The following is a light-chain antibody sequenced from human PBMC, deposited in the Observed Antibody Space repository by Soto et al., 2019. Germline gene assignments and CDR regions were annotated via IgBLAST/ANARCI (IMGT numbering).Light chain of an antibody. CDR1: NSNIGAGYD. CDR3: QSYDSSLSGWV. Sequence: QSVLTQPPSVSGAPGQRVTISCTGYNSNIGAGYDVHWYQQLPGTAPKLLIYVNSNRPSGVPDRFSASKSGTSASLAITGLQAEDEADYYCQSYDSSLSGWVFGGGTKLTVL. V-gene: IGLV1-40*01. J-gene: IGLJ3*02. CDR2: VNS.